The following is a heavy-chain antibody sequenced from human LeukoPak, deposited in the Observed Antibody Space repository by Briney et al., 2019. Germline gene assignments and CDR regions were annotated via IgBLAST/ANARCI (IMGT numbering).Heavy chain of an antibody. D-gene: IGHD3-22*01. CDR2: INQDGSEK. Sequence: PGGSLRLSCAASGLTLSNYWMTGVRRAPGKGLEWVANINQDGSEKNHVDSVKGRFTISRDNAKNSLYLEMNSLRAEDMGVYYCARASRGYPYWGEGTLVTVSS. CDR1: GLTLSNYW. J-gene: IGHJ4*02. V-gene: IGHV3-7*05. CDR3: ARASRGYPY.